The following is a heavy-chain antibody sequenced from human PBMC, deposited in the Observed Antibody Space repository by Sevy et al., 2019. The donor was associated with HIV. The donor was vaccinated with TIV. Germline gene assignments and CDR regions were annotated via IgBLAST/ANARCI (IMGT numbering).Heavy chain of an antibody. J-gene: IGHJ5*02. CDR3: ARAGYLNWFDP. CDR2: ISGYNGNT. V-gene: IGHV1-18*01. D-gene: IGHD1-1*01. CDR1: GYTYSSYG. Sequence: ASVKVSCKASGYTYSSYGISWVRPAPRQGLEWMGWISGYNGNTNFAQKLQGRVTMTTDTSTSTAYMEVRSLRSDDTAVYYCARAGYLNWFDPWGQGTLVTVSS.